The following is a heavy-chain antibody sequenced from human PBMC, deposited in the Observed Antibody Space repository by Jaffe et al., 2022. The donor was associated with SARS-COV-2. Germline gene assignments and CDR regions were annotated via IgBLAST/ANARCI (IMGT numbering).Heavy chain of an antibody. CDR3: ARSSTGDPGLLPN. V-gene: IGHV4-59*01. D-gene: IGHD2-15*01. CDR1: GGSISSYY. CDR2: IYYSGST. Sequence: QVQLQESGPGLVKPSETLSLTCTVSGGSISSYYWSWIRQPPGKGLEWIGYIYYSGSTNYNPSLKSRVTISVDTSKNQFSLKLSSVTAADTAVYYCARSSTGDPGLLPNWGQGTLVTVSS. J-gene: IGHJ4*02.